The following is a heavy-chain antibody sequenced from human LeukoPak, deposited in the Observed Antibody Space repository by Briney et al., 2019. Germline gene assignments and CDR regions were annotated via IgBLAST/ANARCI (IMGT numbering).Heavy chain of an antibody. CDR2: ISAYNGNT. J-gene: IGHJ4*02. D-gene: IGHD2-2*01. CDR3: ARGGNIVVVPAANYYFDY. CDR1: GYTSTSYG. Sequence: ASVKVSCKASGYTSTSYGISWVRQAPGQGLEWMGWISAYNGNTNYAQKLQGRVTMTTDTSTSTAYMELRSLRSDDTAVYYCARGGNIVVVPAANYYFDYWGQGTLVTVSS. V-gene: IGHV1-18*01.